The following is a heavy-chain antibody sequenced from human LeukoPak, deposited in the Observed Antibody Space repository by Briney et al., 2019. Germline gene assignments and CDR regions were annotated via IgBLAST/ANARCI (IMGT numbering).Heavy chain of an antibody. V-gene: IGHV3-9*01. CDR3: ARGPPYYESRGYFLGAFDI. D-gene: IGHD3-22*01. CDR1: GFTFDDYA. Sequence: GGSLRLSCAASGFTFDDYAMHWVRQAPGKGLEWVASISWNSGDIGYADSVKGRFTISRDSAKNSLYLQMNSLRAEDTALYYCARGPPYYESRGYFLGAFDIWGQGTMVTVSS. CDR2: ISWNSGDI. J-gene: IGHJ3*02.